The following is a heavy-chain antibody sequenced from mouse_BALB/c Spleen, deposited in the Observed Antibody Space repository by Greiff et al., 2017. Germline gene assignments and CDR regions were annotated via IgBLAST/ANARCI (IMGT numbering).Heavy chain of an antibody. V-gene: IGHV2-4-1*01. CDR2: IWSGGST. Sequence: VKLVESGPGLVQPSQSLSITCTVSGFSLTSYGVHWVRQSPGKGLEWLGVIWSGGSTDYNAAFISRLSISKDNSKGQVFFRMNSLQADDTAIYYCARAPDGAMDYWGQGTSVTVSS. CDR3: ARAPDGAMDY. D-gene: IGHD2-3*01. CDR1: GFSLTSYG. J-gene: IGHJ4*01.